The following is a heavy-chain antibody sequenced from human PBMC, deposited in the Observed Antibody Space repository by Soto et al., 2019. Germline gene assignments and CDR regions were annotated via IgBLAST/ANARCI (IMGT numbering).Heavy chain of an antibody. CDR3: ASEVVEDYGMDV. J-gene: IGHJ6*02. Sequence: SVKVSCKACGSTFSTYAISWVRQAPGQGLEWMGGIIPLFGTANYEEKFQGRVTITADESTSTAYMELSSLRSEDTAVYYCASEVVEDYGMDVWGQGTTVTVSS. D-gene: IGHD2-2*01. CDR1: GSTFSTYA. V-gene: IGHV1-69*13. CDR2: IIPLFGTA.